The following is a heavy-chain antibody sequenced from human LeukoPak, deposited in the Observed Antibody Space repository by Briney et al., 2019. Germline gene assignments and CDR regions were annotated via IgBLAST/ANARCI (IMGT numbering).Heavy chain of an antibody. J-gene: IGHJ4*02. Sequence: ASVKVSCKASGYIFTGYYMHLVRQAPGQGLEWMGWINPNSGGTNYAQKFQGRVTMTRDTSISTAYMELSRLRSDDTAVYYCARDWVSSGYFYWGQGTLVTVSS. CDR1: GYIFTGYY. CDR3: ARDWVSSGYFY. CDR2: INPNSGGT. D-gene: IGHD3-22*01. V-gene: IGHV1-2*02.